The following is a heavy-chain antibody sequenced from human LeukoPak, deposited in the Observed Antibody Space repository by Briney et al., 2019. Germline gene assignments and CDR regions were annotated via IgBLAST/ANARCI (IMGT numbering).Heavy chain of an antibody. CDR3: AKDLLRFLEWLDGYMDV. CDR1: GFMFTDHA. D-gene: IGHD3-3*01. Sequence: GGSLRLSCAASGFMFTDHALSWVRQAPGKRLEWVSSITSSGDSTYYADSVQGRFTISRDNSKNTLYLQMNSLRAEDTAVYYCAKDLLRFLEWLDGYMDVWGKGTTVTVSS. V-gene: IGHV3-23*01. CDR2: ITSSGDST. J-gene: IGHJ6*03.